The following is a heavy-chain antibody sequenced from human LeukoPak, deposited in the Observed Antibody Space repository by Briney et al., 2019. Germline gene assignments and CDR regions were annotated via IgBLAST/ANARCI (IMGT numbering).Heavy chain of an antibody. J-gene: IGHJ5*02. CDR2: IYYSGST. V-gene: IGHV4-39*02. CDR3: ARESRAGWFDP. Sequence: SETLSLTCTVSGGSISSSSYYWGWIRQPPGKGLEWIGSIYYSGSTYYNPSLKSRVTISVDTSKNQFSLKLSSVTAADTAVYYCARESRAGWFDPWGQGTLVTVSS. CDR1: GGSISSSSYY.